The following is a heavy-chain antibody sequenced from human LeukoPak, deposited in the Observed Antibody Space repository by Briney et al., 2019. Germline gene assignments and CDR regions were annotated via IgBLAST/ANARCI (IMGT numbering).Heavy chain of an antibody. CDR3: ARYDRSGYSLEL. Sequence: SETLSLTCTVSGGPINNYYWSWIRQPPGKGLEWIGYIYYTGTTKYNPSLRSRVTFSVDTSGSQLSLRLNSMSAADTAIYYCARYDRSGYSLELWGQGTLVTVSS. CDR1: GGPINNYY. D-gene: IGHD3-22*01. V-gene: IGHV4-59*01. J-gene: IGHJ4*02. CDR2: IYYTGTT.